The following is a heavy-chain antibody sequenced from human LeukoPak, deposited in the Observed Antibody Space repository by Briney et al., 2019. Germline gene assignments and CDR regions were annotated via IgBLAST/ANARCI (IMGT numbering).Heavy chain of an antibody. CDR1: GYTFTGYY. V-gene: IGHV1-2*02. J-gene: IGHJ4*02. CDR2: INPNSGGT. D-gene: IGHD6-13*01. Sequence: ASVKVSCKASGYTFTGYYMHWVRQAPRQGLEWMGWINPNSGGTNYAQKFQGRVTMTRDTSISTAYMELSRLRSDDTAVYYCARELNSSSWYPLEVWGQGTLVTVSS. CDR3: ARELNSSSWYPLEV.